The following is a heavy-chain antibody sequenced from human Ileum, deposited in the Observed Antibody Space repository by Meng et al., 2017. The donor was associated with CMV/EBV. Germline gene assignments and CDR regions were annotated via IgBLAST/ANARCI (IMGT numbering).Heavy chain of an antibody. J-gene: IGHJ4*02. V-gene: IGHV1-2*06. CDR3: ARDHEGFYSGSPKG. Sequence: ASGYTFPDSYIHWVRQAPGQGLEWMGRINPNSGGTSYAQKFQGRVTMTRDTSISTAYMELSRLRSDDTAVFYCARDHEGFYSGSPKGWGQGTLVTVSS. CDR2: INPNSGGT. D-gene: IGHD1-26*01. CDR1: GYTFPDSY.